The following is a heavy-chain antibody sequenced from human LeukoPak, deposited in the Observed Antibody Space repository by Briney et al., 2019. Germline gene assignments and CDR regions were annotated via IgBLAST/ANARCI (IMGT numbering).Heavy chain of an antibody. V-gene: IGHV3-64D*09. Sequence: GGSLRLSCSASGFPFSIYAMHWVRQAPGKGLEYVSAISDSGGSTYYADSVKGRFTIARDNSKNTLDLQMSSLRAEDTAVYFCVRGYSFGPYGMDVWGQGTTVTVSS. J-gene: IGHJ6*02. CDR3: VRGYSFGPYGMDV. D-gene: IGHD2-15*01. CDR2: ISDSGGST. CDR1: GFPFSIYA.